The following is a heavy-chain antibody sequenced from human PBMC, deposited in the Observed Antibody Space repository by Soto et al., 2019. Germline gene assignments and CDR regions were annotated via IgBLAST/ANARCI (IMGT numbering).Heavy chain of an antibody. CDR3: SRRTSGWYFDY. D-gene: IGHD6-19*01. J-gene: IGHJ4*02. V-gene: IGHV3-23*01. CDR2: ISGSGDST. Sequence: PGGSLRLSCAASGFTFSSYAMSWVRQAPGKGLEWVSVISGSGDSTYYADSVKGRFTISRDNSKNTLYLQMNSLRAEDTAVYYCSRRTSGWYFDYWGQGTLVTVSS. CDR1: GFTFSSYA.